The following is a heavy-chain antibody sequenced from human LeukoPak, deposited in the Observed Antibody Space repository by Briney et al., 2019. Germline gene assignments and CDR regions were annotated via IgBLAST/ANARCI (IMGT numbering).Heavy chain of an antibody. CDR1: GGSISSGDYY. D-gene: IGHD3-10*01. CDR2: IYYSGST. Sequence: PSETLSLTCTVSGGSISSGDYYWSWIRQPPGKGLEWIGYIYYSGSTYYNPSLKSRVTISVDTSKNQFSLKLSSVTAADTAVYYCAKGAYGSGENDYWGQGTLSPSPQ. CDR3: AKGAYGSGENDY. J-gene: IGHJ4*02. V-gene: IGHV4-30-4*08.